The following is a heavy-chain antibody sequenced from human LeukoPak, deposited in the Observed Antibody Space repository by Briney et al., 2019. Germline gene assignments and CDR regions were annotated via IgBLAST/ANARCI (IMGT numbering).Heavy chain of an antibody. CDR2: INPNGGGT. CDR3: ASLKRTVDFDY. D-gene: IGHD4-11*01. V-gene: IGHV1-2*06. J-gene: IGHJ4*02. CDR1: GYTFTGYY. Sequence: ASVKVSCKASGYTFTGYYMHWVRQAPGQGLEWMGRINPNGGGTNYAQKFQGRVTMTRDTSISTAYMELSRLRSDDTAVYYCASLKRTVDFDYWGQGTLVTVSS.